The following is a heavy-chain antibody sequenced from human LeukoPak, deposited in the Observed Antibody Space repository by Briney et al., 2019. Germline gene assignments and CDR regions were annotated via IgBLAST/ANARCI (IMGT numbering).Heavy chain of an antibody. Sequence: SETLSLTCTVSGGSISSSSYYWGWIRQPPGKGLEWIGSIYYSGSTYYNPSLKSRVTISVDTSKNQFSLKLSSVTAADTAVYYCARDVAVAGRRTDYWGQGTLVTVSS. V-gene: IGHV4-39*07. J-gene: IGHJ4*02. D-gene: IGHD6-19*01. CDR3: ARDVAVAGRRTDY. CDR2: IYYSGST. CDR1: GGSISSSSYY.